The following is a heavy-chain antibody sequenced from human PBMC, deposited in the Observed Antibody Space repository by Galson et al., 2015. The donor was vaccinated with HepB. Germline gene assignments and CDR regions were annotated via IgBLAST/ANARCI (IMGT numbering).Heavy chain of an antibody. CDR1: GFTFSSYS. J-gene: IGHJ6*02. CDR2: ISSSSSYI. D-gene: IGHD3-3*01. V-gene: IGHV3-21*04. CDR3: ARDLRITIFGVVPTVMDV. Sequence: SLRLSCAASGFTFSSYSMNWVRQAPGKGLEWVSSISSSSSYIYYADSVKGRFTISRDNSKNTLYLQMNSLRAEDTAVYYCARDLRITIFGVVPTVMDVWGQGTTVTVSS.